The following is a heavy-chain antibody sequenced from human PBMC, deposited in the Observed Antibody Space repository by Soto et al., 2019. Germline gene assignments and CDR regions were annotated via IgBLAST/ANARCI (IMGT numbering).Heavy chain of an antibody. D-gene: IGHD3-10*01. CDR3: AREAYGSGSYYNEAPYYYYGMDV. Sequence: SETLSLTCTVSGGSISSGDYYWIWIRQPPGKGLEWIGYIYYSGSTYYNPSLKSRVTISVDTSKSQFSLKLSSVTAADTAVYYCAREAYGSGSYYNEAPYYYYGMDVWGQGTTVTVSS. J-gene: IGHJ6*02. CDR1: GGSISSGDYY. V-gene: IGHV4-30-4*01. CDR2: IYYSGST.